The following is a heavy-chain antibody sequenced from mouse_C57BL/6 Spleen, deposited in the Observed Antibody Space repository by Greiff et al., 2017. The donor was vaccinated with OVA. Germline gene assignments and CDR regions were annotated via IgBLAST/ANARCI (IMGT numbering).Heavy chain of an antibody. CDR3: AKAGNYDYAMDY. Sequence: VMLVESGPGLVQPSQSLSITCTVSGFSLTSYGVHWVRQSPGKGLEWLGVIWKGGSTDYNAAFMSRLSITKDNSKSQVFFKMNSLQADDTAIYYCAKAGNYDYAMDYWGQGTSVTVSS. J-gene: IGHJ4*01. CDR2: IWKGGST. D-gene: IGHD2-1*01. CDR1: GFSLTSYG. V-gene: IGHV2-5*01.